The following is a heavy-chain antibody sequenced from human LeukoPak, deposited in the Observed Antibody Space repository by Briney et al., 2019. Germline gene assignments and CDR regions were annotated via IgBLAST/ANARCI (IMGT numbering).Heavy chain of an antibody. CDR1: GYSFTSYW. J-gene: IGHJ6*02. D-gene: IGHD4-11*01. CDR2: IYPGDSDT. CDR3: ARQEQYPWYGMDV. Sequence: GESLKISCKGSGYSFTSYWIGWVRQMPGKGLEWMGIIYPGDSDTRYSPSFQGQVTISADKSISTAYLQWSSLKASDTAMYYCARQEQYPWYGMDVWGQGTTVTVSS. V-gene: IGHV5-51*01.